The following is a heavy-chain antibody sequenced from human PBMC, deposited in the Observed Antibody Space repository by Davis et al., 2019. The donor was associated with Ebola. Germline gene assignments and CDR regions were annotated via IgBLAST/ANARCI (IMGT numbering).Heavy chain of an antibody. J-gene: IGHJ6*03. D-gene: IGHD3-3*01. Sequence: GESLKISCAASGFTFSNYDMHWVRQATGKGLEWVSAIGTAGDPYYPGSVKGRFTISRENAKNSLYLQINSLRAGDTAVYYCARGSGYYDFWSGYYTPNYMDVWGKGTTVTVSS. CDR3: ARGSGYYDFWSGYYTPNYMDV. CDR1: GFTFSNYD. CDR2: IGTAGDP. V-gene: IGHV3-13*05.